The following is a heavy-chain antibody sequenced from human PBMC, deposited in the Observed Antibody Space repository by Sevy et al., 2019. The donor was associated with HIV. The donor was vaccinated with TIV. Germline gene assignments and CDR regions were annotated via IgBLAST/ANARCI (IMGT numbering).Heavy chain of an antibody. CDR3: ARDSSDYPYYFDH. CDR1: GGSISSGLYS. D-gene: IGHD4-17*01. Sequence: TLSPTCAVSGGSISSGLYSWNWIRHPPGKGLEWIGYIYHTGPTYYNPSLKSRVTISVDRSKNQFSLRLSSVTAADTAVYYCARDSSDYPYYFDHWGQGTLVTVSS. CDR2: IYHTGPT. J-gene: IGHJ4*02. V-gene: IGHV4-30-2*01.